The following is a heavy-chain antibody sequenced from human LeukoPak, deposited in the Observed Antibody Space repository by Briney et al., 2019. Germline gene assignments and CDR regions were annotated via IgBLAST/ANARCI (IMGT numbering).Heavy chain of an antibody. Sequence: GESLRLSCAASGFTFSMYVMSWVRQAPGKGLEWVSYITSSGSTIYYADSVKGRFTISRDNAKNSLYLQMNSLRAEDTAIYYCARVTAYSSGWYLPGDAFDIWGQGTLVTVSS. V-gene: IGHV3-48*03. D-gene: IGHD6-19*01. CDR1: GFTFSMYV. CDR3: ARVTAYSSGWYLPGDAFDI. CDR2: ITSSGSTI. J-gene: IGHJ3*02.